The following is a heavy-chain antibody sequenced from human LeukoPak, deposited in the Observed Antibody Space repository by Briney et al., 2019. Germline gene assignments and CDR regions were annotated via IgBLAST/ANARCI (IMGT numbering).Heavy chain of an antibody. CDR3: AKDSHYGSGSYYDY. V-gene: IGHV3-9*01. Sequence: GRSLRLPCAASGFTFDDYAMHWVRQAPGKGLEWVSGISWNSGSIGYADSVKGRFTISRDNAKNSLYLQMNSLRAEDTALYYCAKDSHYGSGSYYDYWGQGTLVTVSS. D-gene: IGHD3-10*01. CDR1: GFTFDDYA. J-gene: IGHJ4*02. CDR2: ISWNSGSI.